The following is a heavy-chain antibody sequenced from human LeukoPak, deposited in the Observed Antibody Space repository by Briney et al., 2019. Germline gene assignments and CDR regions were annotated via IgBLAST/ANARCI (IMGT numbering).Heavy chain of an antibody. CDR3: ARGKRPKDAFDI. CDR1: GGSFSGYY. CDR2: INHSGST. V-gene: IGHV4-34*01. D-gene: IGHD6-25*01. Sequence: SETLSLTCAVYGGSFSGYYWSWIRQPPGKGLEWIGEINHSGSTNYNPSLKSRVTISVDTSKNQFSLKLSSVTAADTAVYYCARGKRPKDAFDIWGQGTMVTVSS. J-gene: IGHJ3*02.